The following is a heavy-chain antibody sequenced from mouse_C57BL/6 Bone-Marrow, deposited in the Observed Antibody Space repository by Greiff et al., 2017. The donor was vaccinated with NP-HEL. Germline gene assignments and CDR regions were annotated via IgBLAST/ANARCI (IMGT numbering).Heavy chain of an antibody. V-gene: IGHV8-12*01. CDR2: IYWDDDK. D-gene: IGHD1-1*01. CDR3: ARRRFHYYGSSYEGYFDV. Sequence: QVTLNVSGPGILQSSQTLSLTCSFSGFSLSTSGMGVSWIRQPSGKGLEWLAHIYWDDDKRYNPSLKSRLTRSKDTSRNQVFLKITSVDTADTATYYCARRRFHYYGSSYEGYFDVWGTGTTVTVSS. CDR1: GFSLSTSGMG. J-gene: IGHJ1*03.